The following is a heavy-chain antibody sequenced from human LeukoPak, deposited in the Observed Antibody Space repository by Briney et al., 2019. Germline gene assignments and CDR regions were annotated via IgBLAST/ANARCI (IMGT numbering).Heavy chain of an antibody. CDR2: IIPIFGTA. CDR1: GGTFSSYA. D-gene: IGHD3-9*01. V-gene: IGHV1-69*13. Sequence: VASVKVSCKASGGTFSSYAISWVRQAPGQGLEWMGGIIPIFGTANYAQKFQGRVTITAGESTSTAYMELSSLRSEDTAVYYCARGYDILTGYSSFDYWGQGTLVTVSS. J-gene: IGHJ4*02. CDR3: ARGYDILTGYSSFDY.